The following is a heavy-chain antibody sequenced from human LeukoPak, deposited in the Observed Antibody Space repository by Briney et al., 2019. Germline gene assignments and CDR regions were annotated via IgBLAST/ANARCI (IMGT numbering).Heavy chain of an antibody. CDR2: ISGSGGST. V-gene: IGHV3-23*01. CDR1: GFTFSSYG. J-gene: IGHJ4*02. D-gene: IGHD1-26*01. Sequence: GGTLRLSCAASGFTFSSYGMSWVRQAPGKGLEWVSAISGSGGSTYYADSVKGRFTISRDNSKNTLYLQMNSLRAEDTTVYYCARGSSGSSIDYWGQGTLVTVSS. CDR3: ARGSSGSSIDY.